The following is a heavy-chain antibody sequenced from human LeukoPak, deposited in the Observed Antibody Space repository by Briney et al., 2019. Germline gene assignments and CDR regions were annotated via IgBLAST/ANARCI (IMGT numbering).Heavy chain of an antibody. V-gene: IGHV3-30*04. CDR1: GVTFSSYA. J-gene: IGHJ6*03. CDR3: ARAGRSGVPYYYYMDV. D-gene: IGHD3-10*01. CDR2: ISYDGSNK. Sequence: PGGSLRLSCAASGVTFSSYAMHWVRQAPGKGLEWVAVISYDGSNKYYADSVKGRFTISRDNSKNTLYLQMNSLRAEDTAVYYCARAGRSGVPYYYYMDVWGKGTTVTVSS.